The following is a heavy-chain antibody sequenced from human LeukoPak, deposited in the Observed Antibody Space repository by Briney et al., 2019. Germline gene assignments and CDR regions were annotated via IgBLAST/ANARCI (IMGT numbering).Heavy chain of an antibody. Sequence: PGGSLRLSCAASGFTFSSYAMSWVRQAPGKGLEWVSAISGSGGDTYYADSVKGRFTISRDNSENTLYLQMNSLRPEDTAVYYCAKRVGLQGSGYYYNDYWGQGTLVTVSS. J-gene: IGHJ4*02. CDR3: AKRVGLQGSGYYYNDY. V-gene: IGHV3-23*01. CDR2: ISGSGGDT. D-gene: IGHD3-10*01. CDR1: GFTFSSYA.